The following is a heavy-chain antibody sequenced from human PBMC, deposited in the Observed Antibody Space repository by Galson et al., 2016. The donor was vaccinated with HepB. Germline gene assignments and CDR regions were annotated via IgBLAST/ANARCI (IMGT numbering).Heavy chain of an antibody. V-gene: IGHV5-51*01. CDR2: IYPGDFDT. CDR1: GYTFRHFW. J-gene: IGHJ4*02. CDR3: ARRGNNRGSDY. D-gene: IGHD6-19*01. Sequence: QSGAEVKEPGEPLRISCETSGYTFRHFWIAWVRQMPGKGLEWMGMIYPGDFDTRYNPSFQGLVTISADTSLGTTFLQWSGLEASDSAIYYGARRGNNRGSDYWGQGTQVSVSS.